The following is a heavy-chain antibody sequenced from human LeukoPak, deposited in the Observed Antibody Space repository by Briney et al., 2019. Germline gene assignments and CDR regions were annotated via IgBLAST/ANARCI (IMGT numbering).Heavy chain of an antibody. V-gene: IGHV3-7*01. J-gene: IGHJ3*02. CDR3: ARESPERFGDYVFDI. CDR2: IRQDGSEK. CDR1: GFSFSSYW. D-gene: IGHD4-17*01. Sequence: PGGSLRLSCAASGFSFSSYWMSWVRQAPGKGLEWVADIRQDGSEKYSVDSVKGRFTISRDNAKNSLYLQLNSLRAEDTAMYYCARESPERFGDYVFDIWGQGTMVTVSS.